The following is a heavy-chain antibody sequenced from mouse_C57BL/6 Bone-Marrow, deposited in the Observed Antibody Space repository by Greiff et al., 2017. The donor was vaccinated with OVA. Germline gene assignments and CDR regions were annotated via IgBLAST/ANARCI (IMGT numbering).Heavy chain of an antibody. Sequence: EVKLMESGPGLVKPSQSLSLTCSVTGYSITSGYYWNWIRQFPGNKLEWMGYISYDGSNNYNPSLKNRISITRDTSKNQFFLKLNSVTTEDTATYYCARDRTTLYYFDYWGQGTTLTVSS. CDR3: ARDRTTLYYFDY. V-gene: IGHV3-6*01. D-gene: IGHD1-1*01. J-gene: IGHJ2*01. CDR2: ISYDGSN. CDR1: GYSITSGYY.